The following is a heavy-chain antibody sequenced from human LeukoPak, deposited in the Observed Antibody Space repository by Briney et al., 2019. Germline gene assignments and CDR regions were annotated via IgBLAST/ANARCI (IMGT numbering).Heavy chain of an antibody. J-gene: IGHJ4*02. CDR2: INPNSCDT. CDR1: GYTFTAYP. Sequence: GASVKVSCKASGYTFTAYPMHWGREAPGQGLGWLGRINPNSCDTNYAQKFQGRVTMNRDTSISTAYMELSRLRSDDTAVYYCARGGDSSGPHFDYWGQGTLVTVSS. V-gene: IGHV1-2*06. CDR3: ARGGDSSGPHFDY. D-gene: IGHD3-22*01.